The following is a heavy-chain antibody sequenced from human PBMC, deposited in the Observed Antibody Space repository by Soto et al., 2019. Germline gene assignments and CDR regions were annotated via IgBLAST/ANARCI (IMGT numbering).Heavy chain of an antibody. V-gene: IGHV5-51*01. CDR2: IYPGDSET. CDR3: ARLGFPGAIYFDS. Sequence: GESLKISCNGSGYNFTTFWIGWVRQMPGKGLEWMGIIYPGDSETKYSPDFEGQVTISADRSTNTAYLQWRSLRASDTAMYYCARLGFPGAIYFDSWGLGTLVTV. CDR1: GYNFTTFW. J-gene: IGHJ4*02.